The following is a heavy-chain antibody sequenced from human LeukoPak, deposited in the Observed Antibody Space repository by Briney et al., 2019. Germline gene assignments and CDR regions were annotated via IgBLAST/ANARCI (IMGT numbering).Heavy chain of an antibody. V-gene: IGHV1-69*05. CDR3: ARDGRGYSYGFDY. J-gene: IGHJ4*02. D-gene: IGHD5-18*01. Sequence: SVKVSFKASGGTFSSYAISWVRQAPGQGLEWMGGIIPIFGTANYAQKFQGRVTITTDESTSTAYMELSSLRSEDTAVYYCARDGRGYSYGFDYWGQGTLVTVSS. CDR1: GGTFSSYA. CDR2: IIPIFGTA.